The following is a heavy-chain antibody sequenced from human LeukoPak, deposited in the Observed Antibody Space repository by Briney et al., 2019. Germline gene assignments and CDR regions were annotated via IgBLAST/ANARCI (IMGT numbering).Heavy chain of an antibody. CDR2: IGTAGDT. J-gene: IGHJ5*02. CDR1: GFTFSSYD. V-gene: IGHV3-13*01. D-gene: IGHD4-17*01. Sequence: PGGSLRLSCAASGFTFSSYDMHWVRQATGKGLEWVSAIGTAGDTYYPGSVKGRFTISRDNSKNTLYLQMNSLRAEDTAVYYCAKDWATTVTRGNWFDPWGQGTLVTVSS. CDR3: AKDWATTVTRGNWFDP.